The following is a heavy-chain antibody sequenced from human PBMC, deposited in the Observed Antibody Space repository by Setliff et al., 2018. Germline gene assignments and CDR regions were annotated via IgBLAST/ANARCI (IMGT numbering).Heavy chain of an antibody. Sequence: ASVKVSCKASGGTFSSHGISWVRQAPGQGLEWMGGTIPIFGTTDYAQKSRGRVTIITDESTSTAFMQLSSLRSEDTAVYYCVREGVDSRSSTDYRYYMDVWGKGTTVTVSS. J-gene: IGHJ6*03. D-gene: IGHD3-22*01. CDR2: TIPIFGTT. CDR3: VREGVDSRSSTDYRYYMDV. CDR1: GGTFSSHG. V-gene: IGHV1-69*05.